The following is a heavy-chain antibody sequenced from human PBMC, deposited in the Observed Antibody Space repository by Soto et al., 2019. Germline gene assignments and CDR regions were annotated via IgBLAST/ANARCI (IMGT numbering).Heavy chain of an antibody. CDR2: IHYTVST. J-gene: IGHJ5*02. D-gene: IGHD1-1*01. V-gene: IGHV4-59*01. Sequence: SETLSLTCTVSGGSMSRYYWTWIRQPPGKGLEWIGNIHYTVSTNYNPSLKSRVTILLGTSTSQFSLKVSSVTAADTAVYYCARDLTISSTDGPLDPWGHGTLVTFSS. CDR3: ARDLTISSTDGPLDP. CDR1: GGSMSRYY.